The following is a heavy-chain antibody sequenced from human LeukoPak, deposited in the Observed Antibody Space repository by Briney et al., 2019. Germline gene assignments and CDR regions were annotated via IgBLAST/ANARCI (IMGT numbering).Heavy chain of an antibody. J-gene: IGHJ4*02. Sequence: PSETLSLTCTVSGGSISSYYWSWIRQPPGKGLEWIGYIYYSGSTNYNPSLKSRVTISVDTSKNQFSLKLSSVTAADTAVYYCARAYSGSYVGYWGQGTLVTVSS. D-gene: IGHD1-26*01. CDR3: ARAYSGSYVGY. V-gene: IGHV4-59*12. CDR1: GGSISSYY. CDR2: IYYSGST.